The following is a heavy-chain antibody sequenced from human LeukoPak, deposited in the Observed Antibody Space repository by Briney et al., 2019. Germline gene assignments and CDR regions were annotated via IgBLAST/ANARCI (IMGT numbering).Heavy chain of an antibody. CDR1: GVSISSSSYY. Sequence: SETLSLTCTVSGVSISSSSYYWGWIRQPPGKGLEWIGSIYYSGSTYYNPSLKSRVTISVDTSKNQFSLKLSSVTAADTAVYYCARVYYDILTGYSNWFDPWGQGTLVTVSS. CDR3: ARVYYDILTGYSNWFDP. CDR2: IYYSGST. V-gene: IGHV4-39*01. J-gene: IGHJ5*02. D-gene: IGHD3-9*01.